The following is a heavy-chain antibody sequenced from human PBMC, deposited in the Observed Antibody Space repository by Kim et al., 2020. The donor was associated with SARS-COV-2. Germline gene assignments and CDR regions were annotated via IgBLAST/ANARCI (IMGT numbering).Heavy chain of an antibody. D-gene: IGHD3-10*01. Sequence: GGSLRLSCAASGFTFSSYWMHWVRQAPEKGLVWVSRINSDGSSTSYADSVKGRFTISRDNAKNTLYLQMNSLGAEDTAVYYCASSSLYFSYSGSNIFRGYAMDVWGQGTTVTVSS. CDR2: INSDGSST. V-gene: IGHV3-74*01. J-gene: IGHJ6*02. CDR3: ASSSLYFSYSGSNIFRGYAMDV. CDR1: GFTFSSYW.